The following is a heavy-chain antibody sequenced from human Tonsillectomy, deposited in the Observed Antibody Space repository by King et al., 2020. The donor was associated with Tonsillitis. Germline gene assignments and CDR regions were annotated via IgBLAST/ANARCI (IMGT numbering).Heavy chain of an antibody. J-gene: IGHJ4*02. CDR3: VKNYGGNSNGLDY. V-gene: IGHV3-30*18. CDR1: GFTFSSYG. CDR2: ISYDGSNK. D-gene: IGHD4-23*01. Sequence: EQLVQSGGGVVQPGRSLRLSCAASGFTFSSYGMHWVRQAPGKGLEWVAVISYDGSNKYYADSLKGRFTISRDNSKNTLYVQMNSLRAEDTAVYYCVKNYGGNSNGLDYWGQGSLVTVPS.